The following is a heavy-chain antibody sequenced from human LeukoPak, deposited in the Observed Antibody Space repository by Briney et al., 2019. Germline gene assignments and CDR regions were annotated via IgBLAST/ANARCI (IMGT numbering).Heavy chain of an antibody. V-gene: IGHV3-23*01. CDR1: GFIFSTYA. D-gene: IGHD6-13*01. CDR2: ISGSGVNT. J-gene: IGHJ4*02. CDR3: AKDLRYSSSRSYSDC. Sequence: PGGSLRLCCAASGFIFSTYAMSWVRQAPGKGLEWVSTISGSGVNTYYADSVKGRFTISRDNSKNTLYLQMNSLRAEDTAVYYCAKDLRYSSSRSYSDCWGQGTLVTVSS.